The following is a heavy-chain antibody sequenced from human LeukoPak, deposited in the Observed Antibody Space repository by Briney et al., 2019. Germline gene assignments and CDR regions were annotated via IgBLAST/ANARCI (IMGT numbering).Heavy chain of an antibody. J-gene: IGHJ4*02. CDR2: IYHSGST. V-gene: IGHV4-59*12. CDR3: ARGGGYASPIGY. D-gene: IGHD5-12*01. CDR1: GGSISTYY. Sequence: KPSETLSLTCTLSGGSISTYYWSWIRQPPGKGLEWIGYIYHSGSTSYNPSLKSRVTISVDTSKNQFSPKLSSVTAADTAVYYCARGGGYASPIGYWGQGALVTVSS.